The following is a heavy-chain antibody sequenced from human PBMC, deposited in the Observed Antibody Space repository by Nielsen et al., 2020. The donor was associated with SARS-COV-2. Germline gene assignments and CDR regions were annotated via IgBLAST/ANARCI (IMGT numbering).Heavy chain of an antibody. J-gene: IGHJ1*01. D-gene: IGHD2-15*01. V-gene: IGHV3-11*03. CDR1: GFTFSDSF. CDR3: ARSGHCNGGICYFTEYFQD. CDR2: ISDSGSYT. Sequence: GESLKISCTASGFTFSDSFRSWIHQAPGKGLEWVSYISDSGSYTNDADSLKGRFTISRDNAKNSLYLQMDSLRAEGTAFYYCARSGHCNGGICYFTEYFQDWGQGTLVTVSS.